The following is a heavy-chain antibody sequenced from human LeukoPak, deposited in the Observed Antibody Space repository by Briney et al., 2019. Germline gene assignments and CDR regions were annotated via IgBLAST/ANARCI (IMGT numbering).Heavy chain of an antibody. V-gene: IGHV3-30*18. D-gene: IGHD2-2*01. J-gene: IGHJ4*02. CDR3: AKDDLSIVLIPAAMVFDY. CDR2: ISYDGSKR. Sequence: VGSLRLSCAASGFTFSGYGMHWVRQAPGKGLEWVAVISYDGSKRYYADSVKGRFTISRDDSMNTLYLQMHSLRAEDTAVYYCAKDDLSIVLIPAAMVFDYWGQGTLVTVSS. CDR1: GFTFSGYG.